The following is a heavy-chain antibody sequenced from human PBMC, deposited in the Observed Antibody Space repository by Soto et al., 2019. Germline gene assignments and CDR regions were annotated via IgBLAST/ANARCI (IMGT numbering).Heavy chain of an antibody. D-gene: IGHD3-22*01. CDR2: INAGNGNT. CDR3: ARDPNDSSAYYNQYYYGMEV. CDR1: GYTFTSYG. V-gene: IGHV1-3*01. J-gene: IGHJ6*02. Sequence: ASVKVSCKASGYTFTSYGIHWFRQARGQRLEWTGWINAGNGNTKYSEKFQGRVTITRDTPASTAYLELSRLRSEDTAVYYCARDPNDSSAYYNQYYYGMEVWGQGTTLTVSS.